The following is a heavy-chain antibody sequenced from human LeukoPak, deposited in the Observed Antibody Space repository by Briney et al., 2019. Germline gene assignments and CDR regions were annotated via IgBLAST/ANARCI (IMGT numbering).Heavy chain of an antibody. D-gene: IGHD3-10*01. CDR1: GFTFSSYT. V-gene: IGHV3-21*04. Sequence: GGSLRLSCAASGFTFSSYTMQWVRQAPGKGLEWVSSISSSSSYIYYADSVKGRFTISRDNSKNTLYLEVISLTAEDTAVYYCAKDDAWLRFGEWSQGTLVTVSS. CDR3: AKDDAWLRFGE. CDR2: ISSSSSYI. J-gene: IGHJ4*02.